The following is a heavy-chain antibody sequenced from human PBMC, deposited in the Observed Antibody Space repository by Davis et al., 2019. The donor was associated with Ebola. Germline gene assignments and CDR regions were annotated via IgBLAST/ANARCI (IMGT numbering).Heavy chain of an antibody. CDR2: TYYSSKWYN. J-gene: IGHJ4*02. V-gene: IGHV6-1*01. CDR1: GDSVSGSSGA. CDR3: ARGWLRSAFDQ. D-gene: IGHD5-12*01. Sequence: HSQTLSLTCAISGDSVSGSSGAWNWIRQSPSRGLEWLGRTYYSSKWYNESALSVKSRITISADTAKNQLSLHLNSVTPEYTAVYYCARGWLRSAFDQWGQGTLVTVSS.